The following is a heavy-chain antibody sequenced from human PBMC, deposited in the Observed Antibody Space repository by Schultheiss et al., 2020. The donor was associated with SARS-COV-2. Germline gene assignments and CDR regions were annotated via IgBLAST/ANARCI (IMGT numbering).Heavy chain of an antibody. D-gene: IGHD3-22*01. Sequence: GSLRLSCTVSGGSISSSSYYWGWIRQPPGKGLEWIGSFFYSGSTYYNPSLNSRVTISVDTSKNQFSLKLSSVTAADTAVYYCARQGGFYYDTSGYYPDYFDYWGQGTLVTVSS. CDR1: GGSISSSSYY. J-gene: IGHJ4*02. CDR2: FFYSGST. CDR3: ARQGGFYYDTSGYYPDYFDY. V-gene: IGHV4-39*01.